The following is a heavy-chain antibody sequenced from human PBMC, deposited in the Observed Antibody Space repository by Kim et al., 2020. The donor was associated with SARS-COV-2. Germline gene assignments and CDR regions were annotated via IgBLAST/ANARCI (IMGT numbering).Heavy chain of an antibody. D-gene: IGHD3-10*01. CDR2: IYYSGST. V-gene: IGHV4-39*07. CDR3: ARETRITMVRGVRKGPFDP. J-gene: IGHJ5*02. CDR1: GGSISSSSYY. Sequence: SETLSLTCTVSGGSISSSSYYWGWIRQPPGKGLEWIGSIYYSGSTYYNPSLKSRVTISVDTSKNQFSLKLSSVTAADTAVYYCARETRITMVRGVRKGPFDPWGQGTLVTVSS.